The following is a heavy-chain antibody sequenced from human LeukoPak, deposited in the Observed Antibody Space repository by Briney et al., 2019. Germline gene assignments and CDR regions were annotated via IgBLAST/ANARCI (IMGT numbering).Heavy chain of an antibody. J-gene: IGHJ4*02. CDR2: INPNSGGT. D-gene: IGHD6-13*01. CDR3: ARGSRSSWDY. Sequence: ASVKVSCKASGYTFSGYYMHWVRQAPGQGLEWVGWINPNSGGTNYAQKFQGRVTMTRDTSISTAYMELSRLLSGDTAVYYCARGSRSSWDYWGQGTLVTVSS. CDR1: GYTFSGYY. V-gene: IGHV1-2*02.